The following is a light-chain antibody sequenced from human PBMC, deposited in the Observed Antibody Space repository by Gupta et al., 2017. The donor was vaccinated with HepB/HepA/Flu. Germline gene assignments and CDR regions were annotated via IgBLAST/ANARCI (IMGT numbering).Light chain of an antibody. CDR3: QQYYSTPCS. J-gene: IGKJ2*04. CDR2: WAS. CDR1: QSVLYSSKNKNY. Sequence: DIVMTQSPESLAGSLGERATINCKSSQSVLYSSKNKNYLAWYQQKPGQPPKLLIYWASTRESGVPDRFSGSGPGTDFTLTISSLQAEDVAVYYCQQYYSTPCSFGQGTKLEIK. V-gene: IGKV4-1*01.